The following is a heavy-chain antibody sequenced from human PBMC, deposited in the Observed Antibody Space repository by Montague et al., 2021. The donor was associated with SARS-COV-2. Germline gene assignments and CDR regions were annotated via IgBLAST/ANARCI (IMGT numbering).Heavy chain of an antibody. V-gene: IGHV3-72*01. CDR3: AREYYFGMDV. CDR2: IRIKAYSYTI. CDR1: GFTFSGYN. J-gene: IGHJ6*02. Sequence: SLRLSCAASGFTFSGYNMDWVRQAPGEGLEWVALIRIKAYSYTIEYAASVKGRFTISRADSQNSLYLQMNSLKTDDTAVYYCAREYYFGMDVWGQGTAVTVSS.